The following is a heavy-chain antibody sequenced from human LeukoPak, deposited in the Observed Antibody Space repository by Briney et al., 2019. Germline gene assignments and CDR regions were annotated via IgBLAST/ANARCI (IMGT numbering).Heavy chain of an antibody. Sequence: GGSLRLSCAASGFTFRSYWMHWVRQAPGKGLVWVSRINSDGSSTSYADSVKGRFTISRDNAKNTLYLQMNSLRAEDTAVYYCARDRSDGWFDPWGQGTLVTVSS. V-gene: IGHV3-74*01. CDR3: ARDRSDGWFDP. CDR1: GFTFRSYW. J-gene: IGHJ5*02. D-gene: IGHD3-3*01. CDR2: INSDGSST.